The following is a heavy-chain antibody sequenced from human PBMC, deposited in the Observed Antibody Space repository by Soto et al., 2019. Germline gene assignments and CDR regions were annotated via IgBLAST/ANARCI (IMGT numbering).Heavy chain of an antibody. J-gene: IGHJ6*02. CDR1: GYTFTSYG. V-gene: IGHV1-18*04. Sequence: GASVKVSCKASGYTFTSYGISWVRQAPGQGLEWMGWISAYNGNTNYAQKLQGRVTMTTDTSTSTAYMELRSLRSDDTAVYYCARVVGSSWNYYYYGMDVWGQGTTVTVSS. D-gene: IGHD6-13*01. CDR2: ISAYNGNT. CDR3: ARVVGSSWNYYYYGMDV.